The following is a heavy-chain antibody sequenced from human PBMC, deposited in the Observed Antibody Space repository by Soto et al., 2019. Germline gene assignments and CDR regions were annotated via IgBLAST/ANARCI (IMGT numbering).Heavy chain of an antibody. CDR2: IRQDGSEK. Sequence: EVQLVESGGGLVQPGGSLRLSCAASGFTFSNYWMSWVRQPPGKGLEWVANIRQDGSEKYYVDSVKGRFTISRDNTKNSLYLQMNSLRAEDTAVYYCARDPPHCSGSTSCPRRFQHWGQGTLVTVSS. CDR3: ARDPPHCSGSTSCPRRFQH. CDR1: GFTFSNYW. J-gene: IGHJ1*01. V-gene: IGHV3-7*01. D-gene: IGHD2-2*01.